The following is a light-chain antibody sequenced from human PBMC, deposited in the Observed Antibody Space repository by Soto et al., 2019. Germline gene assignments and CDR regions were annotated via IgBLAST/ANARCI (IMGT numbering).Light chain of an antibody. CDR2: KSN. CDR3: EAWDDRRNGRV. Sequence: SVLTQPPSASATPAQRVTISCSGSSSNIGSNTVNWYQQLPGTAPKLLIYKSNQRPSGVPDRFSGSKSVTSASLAISGLQSEDEADYYCEAWDDRRNGRVFGGGTKLTVL. V-gene: IGLV1-44*01. J-gene: IGLJ3*02. CDR1: SSNIGSNT.